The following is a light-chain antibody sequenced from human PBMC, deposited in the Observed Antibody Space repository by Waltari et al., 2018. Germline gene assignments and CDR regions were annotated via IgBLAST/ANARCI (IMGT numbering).Light chain of an antibody. V-gene: IGLV1-44*01. J-gene: IGLJ1*01. CDR3: AAWDDSLNGYV. CDR1: RSNIGRNS. Sequence: QSVVTQPPSASGTPGQRVTISFSGSRSNIGRNSVYWYQQLPGTAPNLPIYTNSHRPSGVPDRFSGSKSGTSASLAISGLQSKDEADYYCAAWDDSLNGYVFGTGTTVTVL. CDR2: TNS.